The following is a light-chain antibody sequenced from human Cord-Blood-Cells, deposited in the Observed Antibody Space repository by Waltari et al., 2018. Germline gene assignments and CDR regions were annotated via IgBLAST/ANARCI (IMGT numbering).Light chain of an antibody. J-gene: IGKJ4*01. Sequence: EIVLTQSPVTLSLSPGERANLSCRASQSVSSSYLAWYQQKPGQAPRLLIYGASSRATGIPDRFSGSGSGTDFTLTISRLEPEDFAVYYCQQYGSSLFGGGTKVEIK. CDR1: QSVSSSY. CDR3: QQYGSSL. CDR2: GAS. V-gene: IGKV3-20*01.